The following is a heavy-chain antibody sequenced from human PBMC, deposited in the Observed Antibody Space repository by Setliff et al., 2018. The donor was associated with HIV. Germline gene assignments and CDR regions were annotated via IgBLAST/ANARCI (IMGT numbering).Heavy chain of an antibody. D-gene: IGHD2-15*01. Sequence: PGGSLRLSCVVSGFIFSDHYIDWVRQAPGKGLEWVSSITNDGRNTYYADSVKGRFTISRDNAKNTLYLQMNSLRAEDMAVYYCAKGALGYCSGTICYPFDYWAQGTLVTVSS. J-gene: IGHJ4*02. CDR1: GFIFSDHY. CDR2: ITNDGRNT. CDR3: AKGALGYCSGTICYPFDY. V-gene: IGHV3-23*01.